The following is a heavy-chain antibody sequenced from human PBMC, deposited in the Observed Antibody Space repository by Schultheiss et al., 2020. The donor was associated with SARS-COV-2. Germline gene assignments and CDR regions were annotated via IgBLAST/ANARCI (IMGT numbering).Heavy chain of an antibody. CDR1: GYTFTGYY. CDR3: ARMPIYGDSRGDYYYGMDV. CDR2: IIPILGIA. Sequence: SVKVSCKASGYTFTGYYMHWVRQAPGQGLEWMGRIIPILGIANYAQKFQGRVTITADKSTSTAYMELSRLRSDDTAVYYCARMPIYGDSRGDYYYGMDVWGQGTTVTVSS. D-gene: IGHD4-17*01. J-gene: IGHJ6*02. V-gene: IGHV1-69*02.